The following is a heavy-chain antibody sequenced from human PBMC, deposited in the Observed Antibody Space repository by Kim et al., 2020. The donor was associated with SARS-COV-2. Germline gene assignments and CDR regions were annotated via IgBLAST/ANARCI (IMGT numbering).Heavy chain of an antibody. D-gene: IGHD3-10*01. V-gene: IGHV3-11*01. CDR1: GFTFSDYY. Sequence: GGSLRLSCAASGFTFSDYYMSWIRQAPGKGLEWVSYISSSGSTIYYADSVKGRFTISRDNAKNSLYLQMNSLRAEDTAVYYCARPVETDYYGSGSYPWYYYYYMDVWGKGTTVTVSS. J-gene: IGHJ6*03. CDR3: ARPVETDYYGSGSYPWYYYYYMDV. CDR2: ISSSGSTI.